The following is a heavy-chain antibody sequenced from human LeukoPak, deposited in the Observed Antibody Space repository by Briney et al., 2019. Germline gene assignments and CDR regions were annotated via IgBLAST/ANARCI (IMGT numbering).Heavy chain of an antibody. D-gene: IGHD3-9*01. J-gene: IGHJ4*02. V-gene: IGHV3-7*01. Sequence: PGGSLRLSCAASGFTFSSYWMSWVRQAPGKGLEWVANIKQDGSEKYYVDSVKGRFTISRDNAKNSLYLQMNSLRAEDTAVYYCAKAGFDFSFDYWGQGTLVTVSS. CDR2: IKQDGSEK. CDR1: GFTFSSYW. CDR3: AKAGFDFSFDY.